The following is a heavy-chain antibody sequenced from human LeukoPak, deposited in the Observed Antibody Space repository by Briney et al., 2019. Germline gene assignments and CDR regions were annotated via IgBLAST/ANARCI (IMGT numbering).Heavy chain of an antibody. CDR1: GGSISSSSYY. D-gene: IGHD6-13*01. CDR3: ANNGYSSSWYDPFDY. V-gene: IGHV4-39*01. CDR2: IYYSGST. Sequence: SETLSLTCTVSGGSISSSSYYWGWIRQPPGKGLEWIGSIYYSGSTYYNPSLKSRATISVDTSKNQFSLKLSSVTAADTAVYYCANNGYSSSWYDPFDYWGQGTLVTVSS. J-gene: IGHJ4*02.